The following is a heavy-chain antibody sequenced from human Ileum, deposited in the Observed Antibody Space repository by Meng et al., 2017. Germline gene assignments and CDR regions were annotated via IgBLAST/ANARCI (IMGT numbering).Heavy chain of an antibody. Sequence: GESLKISCAASGFTFSSYWIHWVRQAPGKGLGWVSRINSDGSSTSYADSVKGRFTISRDNAKNTLYLQMNSLRAEDTAVYYCARDPSGELDYWGQGTLVTVSS. CDR1: GFTFSSYW. V-gene: IGHV3-74*01. CDR2: INSDGSST. J-gene: IGHJ4*02. CDR3: ARDPSGELDY. D-gene: IGHD4-17*01.